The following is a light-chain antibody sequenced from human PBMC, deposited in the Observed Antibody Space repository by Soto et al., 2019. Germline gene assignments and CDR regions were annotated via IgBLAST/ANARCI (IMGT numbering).Light chain of an antibody. Sequence: QSVLTQPASVSGSPGQSITISCTGIGTNLGGYNFISWFQLRPDKAPKLIIFDVSSRPSGVSDRFSGSKSGNTASLTISGLQAEDEADYYCSSYTTTSTYVFGGGTKLTVL. CDR3: SSYTTTSTYV. CDR1: GTNLGGYNF. J-gene: IGLJ2*01. V-gene: IGLV2-14*03. CDR2: DVS.